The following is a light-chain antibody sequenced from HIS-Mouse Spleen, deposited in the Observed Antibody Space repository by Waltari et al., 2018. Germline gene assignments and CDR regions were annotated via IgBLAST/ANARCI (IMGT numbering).Light chain of an antibody. J-gene: IGKJ4*01. CDR1: QSVSSY. V-gene: IGKV3-11*01. Sequence: EIVLTHSPATLSLSLGERATLSSRASQSVSSYLAWYQQKPGQAPRLLIYAASNRATGIPARFSGSGSGTDFTLTISSLEPEDFAVYYCQQRSNWLTFGGGTKVEIK. CDR3: QQRSNWLT. CDR2: AAS.